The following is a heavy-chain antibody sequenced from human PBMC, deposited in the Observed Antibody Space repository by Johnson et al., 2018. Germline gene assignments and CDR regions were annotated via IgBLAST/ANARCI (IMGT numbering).Heavy chain of an antibody. J-gene: IGHJ3*02. Sequence: VQLVESGGGLVKPGGSLRLSCAASGFTFSSYSMNWVRQAPGKGLEWVSSISSSSSYISYADSVKGRFTISRDNAKNSLYLQMNSLRAEDAAVYYCARVRGVVTALPQYAFDSWGQGTMVTVAS. CDR1: GFTFSSYS. D-gene: IGHD2-21*02. CDR2: ISSSSSYI. V-gene: IGHV3-21*01. CDR3: ARVRGVVTALPQYAFDS.